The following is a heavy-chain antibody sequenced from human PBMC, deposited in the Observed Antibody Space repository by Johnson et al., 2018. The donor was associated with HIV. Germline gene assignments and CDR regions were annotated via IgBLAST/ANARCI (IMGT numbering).Heavy chain of an antibody. V-gene: IGHV3-15*01. CDR3: TTVAAFGAFDI. CDR2: IKSKTDGGTT. Sequence: EVQLVESGGGLVKPGGSLRLSCAASGFTFSSYWMSWVRQAPGKGLEWVGRIKSKTDGGTTDYAAPVKGRFTISRDDSKNTVYLQMNSLKTEDTAIYYCTTVAAFGAFDIWGQGTMVTVSS. J-gene: IGHJ3*02. CDR1: GFTFSSYW. D-gene: IGHD3-16*01.